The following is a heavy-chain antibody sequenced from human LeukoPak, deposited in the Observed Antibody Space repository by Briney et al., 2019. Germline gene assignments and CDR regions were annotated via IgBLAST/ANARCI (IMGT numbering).Heavy chain of an antibody. Sequence: GASVKVSCKASGYTFTSYDINWVRQATGQGLEWMGWMNPNSGNTGYAQKFQGRVTMTRNTSISTAYMELSSLRSEDTAVYYCAIMSVGDWYYDFWSGHSGPYGMDVWGQGTTVTVSS. V-gene: IGHV1-8*01. J-gene: IGHJ6*02. CDR1: GYTFTSYD. CDR3: AIMSVGDWYYDFWSGHSGPYGMDV. D-gene: IGHD3-3*01. CDR2: MNPNSGNT.